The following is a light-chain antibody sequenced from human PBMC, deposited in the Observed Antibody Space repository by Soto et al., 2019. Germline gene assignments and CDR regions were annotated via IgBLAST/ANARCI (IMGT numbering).Light chain of an antibody. Sequence: EIVLPQPPATLSLSPGERATLSCRASQSVSSYLAWYQQKPGQAPRLLIYDASNRATGIPARFSGSGSGTDFTLTISSLEPEDFAVYYCQQRSNWPSFGQGTRLEI. V-gene: IGKV3-11*01. CDR2: DAS. CDR1: QSVSSY. CDR3: QQRSNWPS. J-gene: IGKJ5*01.